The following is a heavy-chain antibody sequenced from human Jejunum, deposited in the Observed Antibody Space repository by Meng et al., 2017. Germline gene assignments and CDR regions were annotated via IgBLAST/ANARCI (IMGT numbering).Heavy chain of an antibody. J-gene: IGHJ5*02. V-gene: IGHV1-2*02. D-gene: IGHD2-15*01. CDR1: GYTFIDYY. Sequence: ASVKVSCKASGYTFIDYYIHWVRQAPGQGLEWMGWIHPNSGGTTYAQKLQGRVTMARDTSISTAYMELSGLKSDDTAVYYCARHGAKGCSGGICYRNWLDPWGQGTRVTVSS. CDR3: ARHGAKGCSGGICYRNWLDP. CDR2: IHPNSGGT.